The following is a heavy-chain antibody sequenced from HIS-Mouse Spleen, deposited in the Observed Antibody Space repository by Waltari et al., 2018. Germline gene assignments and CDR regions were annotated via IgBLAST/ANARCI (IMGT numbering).Heavy chain of an antibody. V-gene: IGHV4-39*07. Sequence: QLQLQESGPGLVQPSETLSLTCTVAGGSISCSSYYWGWVRQPPGKGLEWIGSIYYSGSTYYNPSLKSRVTISVDTSKNQFSLKLSSVTAADTAVYYCAREIPYSSSWYDWYFDLWGRGTLVTVSS. J-gene: IGHJ2*01. D-gene: IGHD6-13*01. CDR1: GGSISCSSYY. CDR2: IYYSGST. CDR3: AREIPYSSSWYDWYFDL.